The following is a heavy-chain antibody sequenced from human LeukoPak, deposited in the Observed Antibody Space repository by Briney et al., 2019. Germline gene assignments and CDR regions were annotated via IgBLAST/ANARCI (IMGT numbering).Heavy chain of an antibody. CDR3: ARDGTAMVITNGYFDY. D-gene: IGHD5-18*01. V-gene: IGHV3-30-3*01. Sequence: PGRSLRLSCAASGFTFSSYAMHWVRQAPGKGLEWVAVISYDGSNKYYADSVKGRFTISRDNSKNTLYLQINSLRAEDTAVYYCARDGTAMVITNGYFDYWGQGTLVTVSS. CDR1: GFTFSSYA. J-gene: IGHJ4*02. CDR2: ISYDGSNK.